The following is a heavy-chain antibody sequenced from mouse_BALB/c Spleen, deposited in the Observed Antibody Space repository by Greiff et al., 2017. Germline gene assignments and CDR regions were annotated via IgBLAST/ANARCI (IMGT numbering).Heavy chain of an antibody. Sequence: QVHVKQSGAELVRPGSSVKISCKASGYAFSSYWMNWVKQRPGQGLEWIGQIYPGDGDTNYNGKFKGKATLTADKSSSTAYMQLSSLTSEDSAVYFCARYGYLAEFAYWGQGTLVTVSA. CDR1: GYAFSSYW. V-gene: IGHV1-80*01. CDR3: ARYGYLAEFAY. D-gene: IGHD1-1*02. CDR2: IYPGDGDT. J-gene: IGHJ3*01.